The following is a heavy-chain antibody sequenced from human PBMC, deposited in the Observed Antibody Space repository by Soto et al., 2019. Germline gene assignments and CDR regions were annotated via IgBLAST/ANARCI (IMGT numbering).Heavy chain of an antibody. Sequence: PGGSLRLSCAASGFTFSSHAMSWVRQAPGKGLEWVSAISGSGGSTYYAESVKGRFTISRDNSKNTLYLQMNSLRAEDTAVYYCAVNCSGGSCQDYWGQGTLVTVSS. D-gene: IGHD2-15*01. J-gene: IGHJ4*02. CDR2: ISGSGGST. V-gene: IGHV3-23*01. CDR3: AVNCSGGSCQDY. CDR1: GFTFSSHA.